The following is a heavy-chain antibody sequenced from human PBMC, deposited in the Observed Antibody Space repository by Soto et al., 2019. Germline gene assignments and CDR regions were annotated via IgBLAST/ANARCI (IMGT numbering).Heavy chain of an antibody. CDR2: ISYDGSNK. CDR1: GFTFSSYG. Sequence: GGSLRLSCAASGFTFSSYGMHWVRQAPGKGLEWVAVISYDGSNKYYADSVKGRFTISRDNSKNTLYLQMNSLRAEDTAVYYCAKDYEYYDFYYYMDVWGKGTTVTVSS. V-gene: IGHV3-30*18. D-gene: IGHD3-3*01. CDR3: AKDYEYYDFYYYMDV. J-gene: IGHJ6*03.